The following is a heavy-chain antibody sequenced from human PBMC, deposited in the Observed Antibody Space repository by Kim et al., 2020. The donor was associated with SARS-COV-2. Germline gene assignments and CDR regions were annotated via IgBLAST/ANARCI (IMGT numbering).Heavy chain of an antibody. CDR3: ARVVVVVTATNDY. J-gene: IGHJ4*02. Sequence: YVDSVKGRFTISRDNAKNSLYLQMNSLRAEDTAVYYCARVVVVVTATNDYWGQGTLVTVSS. V-gene: IGHV3-7*04. D-gene: IGHD2-21*02.